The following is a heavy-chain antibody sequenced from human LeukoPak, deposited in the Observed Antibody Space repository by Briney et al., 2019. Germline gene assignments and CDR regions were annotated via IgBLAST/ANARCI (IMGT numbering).Heavy chain of an antibody. CDR2: FDPEDGET. Sequence: GASVKVSCKVSGYTLTELSMHWVRQAPGKGLEWMAGFDPEDGETIYAQKFQGRVTMTEDTSTDTAYMELSSLRSEDTAVYYCATSVSRSSGYYYAGNWFDPWGQGTLVTVSS. J-gene: IGHJ5*02. CDR1: GYTLTELS. D-gene: IGHD3-22*01. V-gene: IGHV1-24*01. CDR3: ATSVSRSSGYYYAGNWFDP.